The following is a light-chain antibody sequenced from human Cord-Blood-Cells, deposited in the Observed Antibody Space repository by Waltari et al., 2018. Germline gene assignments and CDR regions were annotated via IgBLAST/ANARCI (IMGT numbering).Light chain of an antibody. J-gene: IGLJ2*01. CDR2: EVS. Sequence: QSALTQPASVSGSPGHALTISGTGTSRDVGSYNLVSRYQQHPGKAPKLMIYEVSKRPSGVSNRFSGSKSGNTASLTISGLQAEDEADYYCCSYAGSSTFVVFGGGTKLTVL. CDR3: CSYAGSSTFVV. CDR1: SRDVGSYNL. V-gene: IGLV2-23*02.